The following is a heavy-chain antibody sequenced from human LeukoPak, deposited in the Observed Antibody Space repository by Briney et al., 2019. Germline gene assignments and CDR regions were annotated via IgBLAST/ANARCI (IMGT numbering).Heavy chain of an antibody. CDR2: IGVAANT. CDR3: ARQNTPHGNFDY. D-gene: IGHD1-26*01. CDR1: GFTFSSYD. Sequence: PGGSLRLSCAASGFTFSSYDMHWVRQATGKGLEWVSAIGVAANTFYSGSVKGRFTISRENAKNSLYLLMSSLRAEDTAVYYCARQNTPHGNFDYWGQGTLVTASS. V-gene: IGHV3-13*01. J-gene: IGHJ4*02.